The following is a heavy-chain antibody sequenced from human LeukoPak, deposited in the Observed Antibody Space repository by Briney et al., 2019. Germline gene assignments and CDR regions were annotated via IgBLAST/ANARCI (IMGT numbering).Heavy chain of an antibody. Sequence: SVKVSCKASGGTFRNYAISWVRHAPGQGLEWMGRIIPTLGVANYAQKFQGRVTITADRSTSTASVELSSLTSEDTAVYYCARVGYCSGGTCYGAVDDWGQGTLVTVSS. CDR3: ARVGYCSGGTCYGAVDD. J-gene: IGHJ4*02. V-gene: IGHV1-69*04. CDR2: IIPTLGVA. D-gene: IGHD2-15*01. CDR1: GGTFRNYA.